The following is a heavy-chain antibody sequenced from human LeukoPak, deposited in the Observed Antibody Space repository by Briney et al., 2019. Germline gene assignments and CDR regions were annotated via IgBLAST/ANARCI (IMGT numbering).Heavy chain of an antibody. Sequence: GGSLRLSCAASGFTVSSDYMSWVRQTPVKGLEWLSVIYSDGRTYYADSVKGRFTISRDNAKNSLYLQMNSLRAEDTAVYYCAELGITMIGGVWGKGTTVTISS. CDR3: AELGITMIGGV. V-gene: IGHV3-66*01. CDR2: IYSDGRT. D-gene: IGHD3-10*02. CDR1: GFTVSSDY. J-gene: IGHJ6*04.